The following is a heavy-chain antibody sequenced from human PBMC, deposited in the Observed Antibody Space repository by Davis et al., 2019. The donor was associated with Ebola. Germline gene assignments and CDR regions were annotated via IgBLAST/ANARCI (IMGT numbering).Heavy chain of an antibody. D-gene: IGHD6-19*01. CDR3: TICKQDSSGWFVDP. Sequence: PGGSLRLSCAASGFTFSNAWVSWVRQAPGKGLEWVGRIKSKTDGGTIDYATPVKGRFTISRDDSKDTLYLQMNSLKTEDTAVYYCTICKQDSSGWFVDPWGQGTLVTVSS. J-gene: IGHJ5*02. V-gene: IGHV3-15*01. CDR1: GFTFSNAW. CDR2: IKSKTDGGTI.